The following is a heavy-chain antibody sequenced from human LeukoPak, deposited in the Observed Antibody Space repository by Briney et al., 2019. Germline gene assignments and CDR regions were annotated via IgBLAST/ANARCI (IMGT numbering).Heavy chain of an antibody. CDR3: AAGVTGTIDY. Sequence: GGSLRLSCLTSGFTFSTNAMSWVRQAPGKGLEWISGISGSGASTYYADSVTGRFTISRDNSRNTLYLQMNSLRSEDTAVYYCAAGVTGTIDYWGQGSLVTVSS. D-gene: IGHD1-20*01. V-gene: IGHV3-23*01. J-gene: IGHJ4*02. CDR2: ISGSGAST. CDR1: GFTFSTNA.